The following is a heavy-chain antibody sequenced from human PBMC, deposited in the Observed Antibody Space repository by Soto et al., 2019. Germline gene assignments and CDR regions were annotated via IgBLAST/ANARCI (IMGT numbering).Heavy chain of an antibody. D-gene: IGHD2-21*01. V-gene: IGHV3-23*01. CDR1: VFTFSSYA. CDR2: FSGGRDTT. CDR3: AKATSATCTGSICYSFDY. Sequence: WWSLRLSCLASVFTFSSYAMSWFRQAPGQRLEWVATFSGGRDTTWHADSVKGRFTVSRDSSKNTLSLQMNSLRPEDTALYYCAKATSATCTGSICYSFDYWGQGTLVTVSS. J-gene: IGHJ4*02.